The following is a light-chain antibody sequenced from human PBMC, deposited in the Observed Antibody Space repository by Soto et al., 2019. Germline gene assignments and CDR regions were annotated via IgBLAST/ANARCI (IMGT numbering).Light chain of an antibody. CDR2: GAS. J-gene: IGKJ2*01. CDR1: QSITGSY. CDR3: QQYGSTPYT. V-gene: IGKV3-20*01. Sequence: ENVLTQSPGTLSLSPGERATVSCRASQSITGSYLAWYQQTPGQAPRLLIYGASSRATDIPDRFSGSGSGTDFTLSISRLEPEDFAIYYCQQYGSTPYTFGQGTKVDIK.